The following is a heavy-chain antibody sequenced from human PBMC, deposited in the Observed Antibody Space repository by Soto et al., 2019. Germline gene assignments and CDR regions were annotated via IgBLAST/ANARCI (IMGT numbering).Heavy chain of an antibody. D-gene: IGHD2-2*01. V-gene: IGHV4-39*01. CDR3: ARCLGYCISTSCYLDWFDP. CDR1: GGSISSSSYY. Sequence: QLQLQESGPGLVKPSETLSLTCTVSGGSISSSSYYWGWIRPPPGKGLEWIGSIYYSGSTYYNPSLKSRVTISVDTSKNQFSLKLSAVTAADTAVYYCARCLGYCISTSCYLDWFDPWGQGTLVTVSS. J-gene: IGHJ5*02. CDR2: IYYSGST.